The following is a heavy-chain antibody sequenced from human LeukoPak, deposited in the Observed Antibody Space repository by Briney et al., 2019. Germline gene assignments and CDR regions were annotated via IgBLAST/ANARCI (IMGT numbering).Heavy chain of an antibody. J-gene: IGHJ6*03. CDR3: ASPAGGYYYYYMDV. V-gene: IGHV1-69*06. D-gene: IGHD3-10*01. CDR2: IIPIFGTA. CDR1: GGTFSSYA. Sequence: ASVKVSCKASGGTFSSYAISWVRQAPGQGLEWMGGIIPIFGTANYAQKFQGRVTITADKSTSTAYMELSSLRSEDTAVYYCASPAGGYYYYYMDVWGKGTTVTVSS.